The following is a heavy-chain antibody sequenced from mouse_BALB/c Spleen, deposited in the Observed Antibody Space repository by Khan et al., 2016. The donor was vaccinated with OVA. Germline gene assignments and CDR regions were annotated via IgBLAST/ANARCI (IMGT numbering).Heavy chain of an antibody. CDR3: TRIYRSDFDY. V-gene: IGHV1-20*02. D-gene: IGHD1-1*01. CDR1: GYSFTGYF. J-gene: IGHJ2*01. CDR2: INPHIGET. Sequence: EVQLQESGPELVRPGASVKISCKASGYSFTGYFMNWVMQSHGKSLEWIGRINPHIGETFYNQRFKDKATLTADESSGTAHMVLRGLASEDSAVYYCTRIYRSDFDYWGQGTTLTVSS.